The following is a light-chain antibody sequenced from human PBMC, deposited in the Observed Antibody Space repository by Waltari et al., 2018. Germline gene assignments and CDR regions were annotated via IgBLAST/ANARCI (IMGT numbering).Light chain of an antibody. J-gene: IGKJ1*01. CDR1: QSVGTS. CDR2: RAS. CDR3: QQNDDWPRT. Sequence: EIVMTQTPASLSVSPGDRVTLSCRASQSVGTSLAWYQQRPGRAPRLLVYRASTRASDIPARFSGSGSGTDFTLSISTLQSEDFAVYYCQQNDDWPRTFGQGTKVEIK. V-gene: IGKV3-15*01.